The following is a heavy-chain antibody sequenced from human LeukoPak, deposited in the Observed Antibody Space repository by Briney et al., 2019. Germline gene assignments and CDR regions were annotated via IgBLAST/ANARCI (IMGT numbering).Heavy chain of an antibody. CDR3: ARCSSSHPY. Sequence: GGSLRLPCAASGFAFSSYSMNWVRQAPGKGLEWVSYISSSSSTIYYADSVKGRFTISRDNAKNSLYLQMNSLRAEDTAVYYCARCSSSHPYWGQGTLVTVSS. CDR1: GFAFSSYS. CDR2: ISSSSSTI. J-gene: IGHJ4*02. V-gene: IGHV3-48*01. D-gene: IGHD6-13*01.